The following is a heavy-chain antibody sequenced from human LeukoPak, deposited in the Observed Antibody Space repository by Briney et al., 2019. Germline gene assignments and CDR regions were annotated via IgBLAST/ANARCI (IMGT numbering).Heavy chain of an antibody. CDR3: ARDRRGLGYCSGGSCYGAYYFDY. J-gene: IGHJ4*02. CDR2: IYYSGST. D-gene: IGHD2-15*01. Sequence: SETLSLTCTVSGGSISSYYWSWIRQPPGKGLEWIGYIYYSGSTNYNPSLKSRVTISVDTSKNQFSLKLSSVTAADTAVYYCARDRRGLGYCSGGSCYGAYYFDYWGQGTLVTVSS. CDR1: GGSISSYY. V-gene: IGHV4-59*01.